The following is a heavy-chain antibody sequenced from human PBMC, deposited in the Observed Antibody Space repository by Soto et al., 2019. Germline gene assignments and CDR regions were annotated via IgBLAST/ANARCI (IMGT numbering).Heavy chain of an antibody. V-gene: IGHV1-2*04. CDR2: INPNSGGT. J-gene: IGHJ5*02. CDR1: GGTFSSYA. CDR3: ARGGYSSSWPYNWFDP. Sequence: ASVKVSCKASGGTFSSYAISWVRQAPGQGLEWMGGINPNSGGTNYAQKFQGWVTMTRDTSISTAYMELSRLRSDDTAVYYCARGGYSSSWPYNWFDPWGQGTLVTVSS. D-gene: IGHD6-13*01.